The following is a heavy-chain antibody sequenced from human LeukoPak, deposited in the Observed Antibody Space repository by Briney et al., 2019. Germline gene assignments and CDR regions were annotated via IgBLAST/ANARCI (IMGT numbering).Heavy chain of an antibody. J-gene: IGHJ4*02. CDR2: ISNSDSTI. CDR1: GFTFSAYE. D-gene: IGHD6-25*01. CDR3: ASGQRRSHGSSYYFDY. Sequence: PGGSLRLSCVVSGFTFSAYEMNWVRQAPGKGLEWASYISNSDSTISYADTVKGRFTISRDNAKNSLYLQMNSLRAEDTAVYYCASGQRRSHGSSYYFDYWGPGTLVTVSS. V-gene: IGHV3-48*03.